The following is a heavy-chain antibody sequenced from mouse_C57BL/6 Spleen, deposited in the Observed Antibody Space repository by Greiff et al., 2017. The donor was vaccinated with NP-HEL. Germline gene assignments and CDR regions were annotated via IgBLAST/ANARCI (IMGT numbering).Heavy chain of an antibody. J-gene: IGHJ1*03. V-gene: IGHV1-26*01. CDR3: AQTGTRWYFDV. CDR1: GYTFTDYY. Sequence: EVQLQQSGPELVKPGASVKISCKASGYTFTDYYMNWVKQSHGKSLEWIGDINPNNGGTSYNQKFKGKATLTVDKSSSTAYMELRSLTSEDSAVYYCAQTGTRWYFDVWGTGTTVTVSS. CDR2: INPNNGGT. D-gene: IGHD4-1*01.